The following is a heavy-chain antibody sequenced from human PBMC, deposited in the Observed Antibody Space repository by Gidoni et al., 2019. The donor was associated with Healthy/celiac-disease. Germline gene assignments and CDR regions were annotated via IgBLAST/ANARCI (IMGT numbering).Heavy chain of an antibody. CDR1: GFTFDDYA. V-gene: IGHV3-9*01. J-gene: IGHJ2*01. Sequence: EVQLVESGGGLVQPGRSLRLSCAASGFTFDDYAMPWVRQAPGKGLERVSGISWNSGSIGYADSVKGRFTISRDNAKNSLYLQMNSLRAEDTALYYCAKANWGSVQYFDLWGRGTLVTVSS. CDR2: ISWNSGSI. CDR3: AKANWGSVQYFDL. D-gene: IGHD7-27*01.